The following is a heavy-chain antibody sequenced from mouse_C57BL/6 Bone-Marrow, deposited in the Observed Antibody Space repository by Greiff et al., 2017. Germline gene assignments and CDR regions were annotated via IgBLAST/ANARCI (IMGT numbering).Heavy chain of an antibody. Sequence: QVQLQQSGAELVRPGASVTLSCKASGYTFTDYEMHWVKQTPVHGLEWIGAIDPETGGTAYNQKFKGKAILTADKSSSTAYMELRSLTSEDSAVYYCTRCLRPTWCAYWGQGTLVTVSA. CDR1: GYTFTDYE. CDR2: IDPETGGT. V-gene: IGHV1-15*01. J-gene: IGHJ3*01. CDR3: TRCLRPTWCAY.